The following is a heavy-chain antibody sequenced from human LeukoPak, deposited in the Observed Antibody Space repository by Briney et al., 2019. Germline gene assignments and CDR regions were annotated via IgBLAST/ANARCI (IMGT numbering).Heavy chain of an antibody. Sequence: SETLSLTCTVSGGSISSYYWSWIRQPAGKGLEWIGRIYTSGSTNYNPSLKSRVTMPVDTSKNQFSLKLSSVTAADTAVYYCARGPIYMTMAAFDIWGQGTMVTVSS. D-gene: IGHD3-9*01. CDR3: ARGPIYMTMAAFDI. CDR2: IYTSGST. V-gene: IGHV4-4*07. J-gene: IGHJ3*02. CDR1: GGSISSYY.